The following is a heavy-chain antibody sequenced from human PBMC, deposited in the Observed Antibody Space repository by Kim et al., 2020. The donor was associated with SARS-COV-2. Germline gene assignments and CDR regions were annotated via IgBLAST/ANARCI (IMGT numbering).Heavy chain of an antibody. Sequence: SSYIYYADSVKGRFTISRDNAKNSLYLQMNSLRAEDTAVYYCARDRPIQHWGQGTLVTVSS. V-gene: IGHV3-21*01. J-gene: IGHJ1*01. CDR3: ARDRPIQH. CDR2: SSYI.